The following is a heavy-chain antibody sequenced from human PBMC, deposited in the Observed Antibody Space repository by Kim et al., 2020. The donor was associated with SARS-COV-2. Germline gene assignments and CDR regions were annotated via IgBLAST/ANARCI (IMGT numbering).Heavy chain of an antibody. CDR2: ISGSGGST. Sequence: GGSLRLSCAASGFTFSSYAMSWVRQAPGKGLEWVSAISGSGGSTYYADSVKGRFTISRDNSKNTLYLQMNSLRAEDTAVYYCAKASRDPRDYYYGMDVWGQGTTVTVSS. D-gene: IGHD3-10*01. J-gene: IGHJ6*02. CDR3: AKASRDPRDYYYGMDV. CDR1: GFTFSSYA. V-gene: IGHV3-23*01.